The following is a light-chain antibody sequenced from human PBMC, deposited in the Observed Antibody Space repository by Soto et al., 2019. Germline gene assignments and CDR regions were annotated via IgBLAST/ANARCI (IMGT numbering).Light chain of an antibody. J-gene: IGLJ3*02. Sequence: QSALTQPPSASGSPGQSVTISCTGTSSDVGAYKYVSWYQQYPGKAPKLMIYEVTKRPSGVPDRFSGSKSGNTASLTVSGLLAADEADYYCTSYVGNDIWVFGGGTKVTVL. CDR1: SSDVGAYKY. V-gene: IGLV2-8*01. CDR3: TSYVGNDIWV. CDR2: EVT.